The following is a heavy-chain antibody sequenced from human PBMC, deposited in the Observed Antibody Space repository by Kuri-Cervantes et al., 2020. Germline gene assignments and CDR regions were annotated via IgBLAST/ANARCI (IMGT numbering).Heavy chain of an antibody. CDR3: ARRSGYYYGMDV. D-gene: IGHD6-19*01. J-gene: IGHJ6*02. Sequence: GGSLRLSCAASGFTVSSNYMSWVRQAPGKGLEWVSVIFGGGSTYHADSVKGRFTISRDNSKNTLYLQMNNLRAEDAAVYHCARRSGYYYGMDVWGQGTTVTVSS. CDR2: IFGGGST. CDR1: GFTVSSNY. V-gene: IGHV3-66*01.